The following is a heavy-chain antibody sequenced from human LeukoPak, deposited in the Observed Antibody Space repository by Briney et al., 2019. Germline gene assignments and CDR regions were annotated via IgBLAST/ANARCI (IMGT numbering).Heavy chain of an antibody. V-gene: IGHV3-9*01. Sequence: GGSLRLSCAASGFTFDDYAMHWVRQASGKGLEWVSGISWNSGSIGYADSVKGRFTISRDNAKNSLYLQMNSLRAEDTALYYCAKDYYYDSSGYQHYWGQGTLVTVSS. CDR3: AKDYYYDSSGYQHY. D-gene: IGHD3-22*01. J-gene: IGHJ4*02. CDR2: ISWNSGSI. CDR1: GFTFDDYA.